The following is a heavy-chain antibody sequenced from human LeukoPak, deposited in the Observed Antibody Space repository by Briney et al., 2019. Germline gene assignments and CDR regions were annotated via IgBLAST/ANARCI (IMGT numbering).Heavy chain of an antibody. CDR3: ARGFGRLNSGWYYYYYGMDV. CDR1: GGSISSSSYD. CDR2: IYYSGST. V-gene: IGHV4-39*07. J-gene: IGHJ6*02. D-gene: IGHD6-19*01. Sequence: PSETLSLTCTVSGGSISSSSYDWGWIRQPPGKGLEWIGSIYYSGSTNYNPSLKSRVTISVDTSKNQFSLKLSSVTAADTAVYYCARGFGRLNSGWYYYYYGMDVWGQGTTVTVSS.